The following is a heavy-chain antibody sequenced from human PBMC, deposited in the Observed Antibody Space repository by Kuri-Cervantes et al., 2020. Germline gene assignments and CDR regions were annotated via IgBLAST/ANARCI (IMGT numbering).Heavy chain of an antibody. J-gene: IGHJ4*02. V-gene: IGHV3-53*01. D-gene: IGHD3-22*01. CDR3: ATLGRKYYYDSSGYYSYFDY. CDR2: IYSGGST. Sequence: GESLKISCAASGFTVSSNYMSWVRQAPGKGLEWVSVIYSGGSTYYADSVKGRFTIFRDNSKNTLYLQMNSLRAEDTAVYYCATLGRKYYYDSSGYYSYFDYWGQGTLVTVSS. CDR1: GFTVSSNY.